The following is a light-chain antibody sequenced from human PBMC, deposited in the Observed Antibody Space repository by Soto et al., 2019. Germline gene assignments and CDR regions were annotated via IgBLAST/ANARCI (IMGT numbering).Light chain of an antibody. Sequence: DIQMTQSPSSLSASVGDRLTITCQASQDISTYLNWYQQKPGKAPKLLISDASKLEPGVPSRFSGSGSGTDFTFIITRLQPQDIAPDYCQQYDNLRTFGQGTKVEIQ. J-gene: IGKJ2*01. CDR3: QQYDNLRT. CDR2: DAS. V-gene: IGKV1-33*01. CDR1: QDISTY.